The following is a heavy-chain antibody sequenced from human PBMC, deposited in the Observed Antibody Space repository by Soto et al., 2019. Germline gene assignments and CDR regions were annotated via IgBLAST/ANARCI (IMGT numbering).Heavy chain of an antibody. D-gene: IGHD5-18*01. Sequence: QVQLVQSGAEVKKPGASVKVSCKASGYTFTSYGINWVRQAPGQGLEWMGWISGYSGNTNYAQKLRGRVTMTTDTTTGTAYMALGGPGSDDPAVEFWAGGGGYNQEFLLDLRGQGTLVTVSS. CDR3: AGGGGYNQEFLLDL. J-gene: IGHJ5*02. CDR1: GYTFTSYG. V-gene: IGHV1-18*01. CDR2: ISGYSGNT.